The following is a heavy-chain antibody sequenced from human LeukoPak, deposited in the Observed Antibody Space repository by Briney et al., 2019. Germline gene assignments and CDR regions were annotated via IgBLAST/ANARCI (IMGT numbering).Heavy chain of an antibody. D-gene: IGHD2-15*01. V-gene: IGHV1-18*01. CDR1: GYTFTSYG. Sequence: AAVKVSCKASGYTFTSYGISWVRQAPGQGLEWMGWISSYNGNTNYAQKLQGRVTMNRDTSTSTAYMELRSLRSDDTAVYYCARESYCSGGSCLGNFDYWGQGTLVTVSS. CDR2: ISSYNGNT. CDR3: ARESYCSGGSCLGNFDY. J-gene: IGHJ4*02.